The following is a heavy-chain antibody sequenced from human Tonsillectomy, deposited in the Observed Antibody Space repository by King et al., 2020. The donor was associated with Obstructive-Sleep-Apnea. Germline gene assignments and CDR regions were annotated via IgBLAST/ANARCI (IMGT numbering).Heavy chain of an antibody. CDR2: IHPGDSDT. Sequence: VQLVESGAEVKKPGESLKISCKVSGNNFSSYWIGWVRQMPGKGLEWMGIIHPGDSDTRYSPSFQGQVTISADKSISTAYLQWSSLKASDTAMYYCARRDFDLGAMDVWGQGTTVTVSS. J-gene: IGHJ6*02. CDR3: ARRDFDLGAMDV. CDR1: GNNFSSYW. D-gene: IGHD3-9*01. V-gene: IGHV5-51*01.